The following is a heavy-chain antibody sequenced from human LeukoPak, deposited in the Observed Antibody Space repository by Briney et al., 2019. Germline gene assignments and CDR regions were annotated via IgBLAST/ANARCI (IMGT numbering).Heavy chain of an antibody. CDR2: ISSGSTNI. CDR3: VRNDGDNAFDI. D-gene: IGHD4-17*01. V-gene: IGHV3-48*01. Sequence: PGGSLRLSCAASRFICSTYSMNWVRQAPGRGLEWVSYISSGSTNIYYKDSVKGRFIVSRDNAKNSLYLHMASLRAEDTAVYYCVRNDGDNAFDIWGQGTVVIVSS. J-gene: IGHJ3*02. CDR1: RFICSTYS.